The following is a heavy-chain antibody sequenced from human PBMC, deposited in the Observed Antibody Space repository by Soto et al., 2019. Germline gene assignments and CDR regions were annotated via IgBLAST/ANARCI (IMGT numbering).Heavy chain of an antibody. Sequence: ASVKVSCKASGYIFSIFYINCVLQSPVQGHEWMGWTSGYSGNSKYAQKFQGRVTRTTDTSTNTGYMEMRSLTSDDTAVYYCARDIFGHVDAFDLWGQGTMVTVSS. CDR1: GYIFSIFY. J-gene: IGHJ3*01. CDR3: ARDIFGHVDAFDL. V-gene: IGHV1-18*01. CDR2: TSGYSGNS. D-gene: IGHD3-3*02.